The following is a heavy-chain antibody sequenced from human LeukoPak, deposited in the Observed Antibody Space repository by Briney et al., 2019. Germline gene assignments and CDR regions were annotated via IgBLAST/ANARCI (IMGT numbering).Heavy chain of an antibody. CDR1: RFTFSSYW. Sequence: GGSLRLSCAASRFTFSSYWMSWVRQAPGKGLEWVANIKQDGSEKYYVDSVKGRFTISRDNAKNSLYLQMNSLRAEDTAVYYCARDDCSSISCYHNWFDPWGQGTLVTVSS. V-gene: IGHV3-7*01. CDR2: IKQDGSEK. J-gene: IGHJ5*02. D-gene: IGHD2-2*01. CDR3: ARDDCSSISCYHNWFDP.